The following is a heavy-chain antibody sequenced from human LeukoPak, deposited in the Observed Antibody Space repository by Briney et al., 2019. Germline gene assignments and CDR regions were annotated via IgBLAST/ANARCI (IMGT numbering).Heavy chain of an antibody. J-gene: IGHJ4*02. V-gene: IGHV3-30*18. CDR3: AKPYKYGVRDVHFDY. Sequence: GGSLRLSCAASAFTFSSYGMHGVRQAPGKGLEWVAAISNDGSNEYYADSVKGRFTISRDNSKNTLYLQMNSLRAEDTAVYYCAKPYKYGVRDVHFDYWGQGTLVTVSS. D-gene: IGHD5-24*01. CDR2: ISNDGSNE. CDR1: AFTFSSYG.